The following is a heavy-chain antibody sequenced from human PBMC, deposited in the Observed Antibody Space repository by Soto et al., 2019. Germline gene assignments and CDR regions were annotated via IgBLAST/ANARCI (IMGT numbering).Heavy chain of an antibody. CDR2: IYYSGST. CDR1: GGSISSGDYY. Sequence: KSSETLSLTCTVSGGSISSGDYYWSWIRQPPGKGLEWIGYIYYSGSTYYNPSLKSRVTISVDTSKNQFSLKLSSVTAADTAVYYCARVSLGDYVGYFDYWGQGTLVTVSS. J-gene: IGHJ4*02. V-gene: IGHV4-30-4*01. D-gene: IGHD4-17*01. CDR3: ARVSLGDYVGYFDY.